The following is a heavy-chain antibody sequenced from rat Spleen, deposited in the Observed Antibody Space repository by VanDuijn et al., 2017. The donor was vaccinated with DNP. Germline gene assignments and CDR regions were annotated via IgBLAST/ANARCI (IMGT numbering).Heavy chain of an antibody. J-gene: IGHJ2*01. V-gene: IGHV5-17*01. D-gene: IGHD1-2*01. CDR2: IFFDGSVT. CDR3: ARDYYSSYTQPHYFDY. CDR1: GFTFNDYA. Sequence: EVQLVESGGDLVQSGNSLKVSCAASGFTFNDYAMAWVRQSPKMSLEWVAAIFFDGSVTYYRDSVKGRFTISRDNAKNTLYLQMNSLRSEDTATYYCARDYYSSYTQPHYFDYWGQGVMVTVSS.